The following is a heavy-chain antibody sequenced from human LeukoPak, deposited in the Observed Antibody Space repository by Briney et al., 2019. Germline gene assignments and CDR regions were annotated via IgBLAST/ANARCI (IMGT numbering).Heavy chain of an antibody. CDR1: GGTFSSYA. J-gene: IGHJ5*02. D-gene: IGHD5-18*01. V-gene: IGHV1-69*05. Sequence: SVKVSCKASGGTFSSYAISWVRQAPGQGLEWMGGIIPIFGTANYAQKFQGRVTITRDTSASTAYMELSSLRSEDTAVYYCARESYSSGPFGPWGQGTLVTVSS. CDR2: IIPIFGTA. CDR3: ARESYSSGPFGP.